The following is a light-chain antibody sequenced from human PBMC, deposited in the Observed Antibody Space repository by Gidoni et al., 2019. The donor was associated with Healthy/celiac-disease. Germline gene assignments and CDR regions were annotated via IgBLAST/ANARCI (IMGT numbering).Light chain of an antibody. J-gene: IGKJ1*01. V-gene: IGKV3-20*01. CDR3: QQYGSSRWT. Sequence: EIVLTQSPDTLSLSPGERTTLSCRASQSVSSSYLVWYQQKPGQAPRLLIYGASSRATGIPDRFSGGGSGTDFTLTISRLEPEDFAVYYCQQYGSSRWTFGQXTKVEIK. CDR2: GAS. CDR1: QSVSSSY.